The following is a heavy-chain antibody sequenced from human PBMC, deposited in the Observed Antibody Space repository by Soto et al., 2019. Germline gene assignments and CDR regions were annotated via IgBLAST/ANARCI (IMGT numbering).Heavy chain of an antibody. CDR1: GFAFNSHS. Sequence: EVQLVESGGGLVKPGGSLRLSCAASGFAFNSHSMTWVRQAPGKGLEWVSSISISGGYIYYADSVRGRFTISRDNSKNSLSLEMNSLRVDDTAVYFCARAPLLSSRHVNSLYYYGMDVWGPGTTVTVAS. CDR2: ISISGGYI. CDR3: ARAPLLSSRHVNSLYYYGMDV. J-gene: IGHJ6*02. V-gene: IGHV3-21*01. D-gene: IGHD3-16*02.